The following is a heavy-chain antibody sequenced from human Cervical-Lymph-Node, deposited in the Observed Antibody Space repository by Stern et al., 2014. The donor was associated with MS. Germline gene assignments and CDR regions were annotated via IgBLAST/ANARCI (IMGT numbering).Heavy chain of an antibody. Sequence: VQLVQSGAEVKKPGESLTISCKGFGYSFNIYWIAWVRQRPGKGLEWMGIIYPDDSDTGYSPSFQGQVTFSVDKSISTAYLQWSSLKPSYTATYFCARRGMDVWGQGTSVTVSS. V-gene: IGHV5-51*01. J-gene: IGHJ6*02. CDR1: GYSFNIYW. CDR2: IYPDDSDT. CDR3: ARRGMDV.